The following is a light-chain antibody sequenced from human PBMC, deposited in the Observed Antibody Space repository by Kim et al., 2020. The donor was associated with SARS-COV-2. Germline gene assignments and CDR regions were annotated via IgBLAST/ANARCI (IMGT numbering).Light chain of an antibody. CDR1: QGVRSSY. V-gene: IGKV3-20*01. J-gene: IGKJ2*01. CDR2: GAS. CDR3: QQYGSSPYT. Sequence: GGRATLSCRARQGVRSSYLAWYAEKRGQAPRPLIYGASCRATGLPDSFSGSRSGTDFTLTISSLEPEDFAVYYCQQYGSSPYTFGQGTKLEI.